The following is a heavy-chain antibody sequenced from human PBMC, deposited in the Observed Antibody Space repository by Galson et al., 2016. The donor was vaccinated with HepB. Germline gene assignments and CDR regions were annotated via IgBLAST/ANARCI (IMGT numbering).Heavy chain of an antibody. D-gene: IGHD6-13*01. CDR2: ITSRSTAI. V-gene: IGHV3-48*04. CDR3: AREGTGSSSFIYYYYGMDV. CDR1: GFTFSRFW. J-gene: IGHJ6*02. Sequence: SLRLSCAASGFTFSRFWMNWVRQAPGKGLEWVSYITSRSTAIYYADSVKGRFTISRDNARNSLYLQMNSLRAEDTAVYYCAREGTGSSSFIYYYYGMDVWGQGTTVTVSS.